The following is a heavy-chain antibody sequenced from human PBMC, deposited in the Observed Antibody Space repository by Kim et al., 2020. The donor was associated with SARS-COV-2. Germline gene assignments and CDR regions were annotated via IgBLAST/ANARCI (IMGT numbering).Heavy chain of an antibody. CDR1: GASISTYY. J-gene: IGHJ6*01. CDR2: IYYTGST. Sequence: SETLSLTCTVSGASISTYYWSWIRQPPGKGLEWIGNIYYTGSTDYSPSLKSRVTISVDTSKNLFSLKLTSLTAADTAVYYCARDLAAAGTPGYYYYTLDV. V-gene: IGHV4-59*01. D-gene: IGHD6-13*01. CDR3: ARDLAAAGTPGYYYYTLDV.